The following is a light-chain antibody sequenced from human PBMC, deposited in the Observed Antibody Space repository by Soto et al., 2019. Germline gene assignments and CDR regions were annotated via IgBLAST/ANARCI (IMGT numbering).Light chain of an antibody. V-gene: IGKV1-9*01. CDR3: QQLNSYPPWT. J-gene: IGKJ1*01. CDR1: QGISSY. Sequence: DIPLTQSPSFLSASVGDRVTITCRASQGISSYLAWYQQKPGKAPKLLIYGASALQSGVPSRFSGSGSGTEFTLTISSLQPEDFATYYCQQLNSYPPWTFGQGTKVEIK. CDR2: GAS.